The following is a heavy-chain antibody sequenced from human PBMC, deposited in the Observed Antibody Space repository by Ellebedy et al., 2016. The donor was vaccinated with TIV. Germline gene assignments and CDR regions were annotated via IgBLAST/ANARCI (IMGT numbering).Heavy chain of an antibody. Sequence: GESLKISCAASGFTFSSYWMHWVRQAPGKGLVWVSRINSDGSRTNYADSVKGRFTISRDNDKNTLYVQMNSLRTEDTAVYYCARGDRAGTTRLVDYWGQGTLVTVSS. CDR2: INSDGSRT. D-gene: IGHD1-7*01. CDR1: GFTFSSYW. CDR3: ARGDRAGTTRLVDY. J-gene: IGHJ4*02. V-gene: IGHV3-74*01.